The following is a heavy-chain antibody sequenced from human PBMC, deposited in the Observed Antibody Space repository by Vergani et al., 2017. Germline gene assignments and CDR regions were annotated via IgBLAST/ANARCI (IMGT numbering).Heavy chain of an antibody. CDR2: IYYSGFT. J-gene: IGHJ1*01. V-gene: IGHV4-30-4*01. CDR3: ARYSGGDSEYVQH. D-gene: IGHD1-26*01. Sequence: QVQLQESGPGLVKPSQTLSLTCTVSGGSLSSDNYYCRWIRQPPGKGLEWIGYIYYSGFTYYNPSLKSRVSISVDTSQNQFSLKLSSVTAADTAVYYCARYSGGDSEYVQHWGQGTLVTVSS. CDR1: GGSLSSDNYY.